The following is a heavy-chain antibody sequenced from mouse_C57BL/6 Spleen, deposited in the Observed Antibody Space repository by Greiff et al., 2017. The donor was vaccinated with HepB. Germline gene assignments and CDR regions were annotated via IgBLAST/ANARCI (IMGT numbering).Heavy chain of an antibody. CDR3: ARSGWAY. D-gene: IGHD3-2*02. J-gene: IGHJ3*01. V-gene: IGHV1-69*01. CDR2: IDPSDSYT. CDR1: GYTFTSYW. Sequence: VQLQQSGAELVMPGASVKLSCKASGYTFTSYWMHWVKQRPGQGLEWIGEIDPSDSYTNYNQKFKGKSTLTVDKSSSTAYMQLSSLTSEDSAVYYCARSGWAYWGQGTLVTVSA.